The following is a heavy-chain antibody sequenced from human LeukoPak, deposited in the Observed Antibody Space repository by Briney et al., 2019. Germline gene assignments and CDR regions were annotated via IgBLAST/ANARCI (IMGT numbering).Heavy chain of an antibody. CDR3: ATEQLDIAAAGKGY. D-gene: IGHD6-13*01. Sequence: ASVKVSCKVSGYTLTELSMHWVRQAPGKGLEWMGGFDPEDGETIYAQKFQGRVTMTEDTSTDTAYMELSSLGSEDTAVYYCATEQLDIAAAGKGYWGQGTLVIVSS. CDR2: FDPEDGET. CDR1: GYTLTELS. V-gene: IGHV1-24*01. J-gene: IGHJ4*02.